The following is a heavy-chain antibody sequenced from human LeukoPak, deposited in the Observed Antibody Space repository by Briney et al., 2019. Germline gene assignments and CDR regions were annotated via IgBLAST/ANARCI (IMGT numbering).Heavy chain of an antibody. CDR2: ISGSGDNT. Sequence: GGSLTLSCAASGFTFSKYAMSWVRQAPGKGLEWVSAISGSGDNTYYADSVKGRFTLSRDNDKNSLYLEMNSLRAEDTAVYYCARDSRGWYGWFDPWGQGTLITVSS. V-gene: IGHV3-23*01. CDR1: GFTFSKYA. CDR3: ARDSRGWYGWFDP. D-gene: IGHD6-19*01. J-gene: IGHJ5*02.